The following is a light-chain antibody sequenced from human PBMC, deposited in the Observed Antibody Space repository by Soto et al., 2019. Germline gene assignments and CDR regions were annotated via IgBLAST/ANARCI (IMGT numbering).Light chain of an antibody. J-gene: IGKJ3*01. CDR2: GAS. CDR3: QQYHNWPPIT. Sequence: EIVIAHSPATLSLSPGERAPLSCRASQSVSSNVAWYQHKPGQAPRLLIYGASTRATGIAARFSGSGSGTEFTLTISSLQFEDYAVYYCQQYHNWPPITFGPGTKVDIK. V-gene: IGKV3-15*01. CDR1: QSVSSN.